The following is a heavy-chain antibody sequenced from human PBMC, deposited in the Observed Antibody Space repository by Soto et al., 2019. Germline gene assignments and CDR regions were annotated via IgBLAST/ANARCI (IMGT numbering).Heavy chain of an antibody. J-gene: IGHJ5*02. D-gene: IGHD2-21*02. V-gene: IGHV4-39*01. CDR2: IYYSGST. CDR3: ARHPSDFWFDP. Sequence: QLQLQESGPGLVKPSETLSLTCSVSGGSISSSSYFWGWIRQPPGKGLEWIGSIYYSGSTYYNPSXTXXVPVSVDTPTNPSPPKLSSVTAADTAVYYCARHPSDFWFDPWGQGTLVTVSS. CDR1: GGSISSSSYF.